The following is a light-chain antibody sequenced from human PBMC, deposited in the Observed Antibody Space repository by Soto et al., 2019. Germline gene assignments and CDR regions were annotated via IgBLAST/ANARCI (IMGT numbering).Light chain of an antibody. Sequence: QSVLTQPPSVSGAPGQRVTISCTGSSSNIGAGFDVHWYHQIAGTAPKLLIYGNSNRPSGVPDRFSGSKSGTSASLAINGLQAEDEADYYCCSFAGSYYVFGTGTKVTVL. CDR1: SSNIGAGFD. CDR2: GNS. J-gene: IGLJ1*01. V-gene: IGLV1-40*01. CDR3: CSFAGSYYV.